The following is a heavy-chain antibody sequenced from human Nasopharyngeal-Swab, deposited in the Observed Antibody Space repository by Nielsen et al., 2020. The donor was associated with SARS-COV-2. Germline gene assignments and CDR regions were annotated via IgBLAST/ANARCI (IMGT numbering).Heavy chain of an antibody. D-gene: IGHD5-12*01. Sequence: WIRQPPGKGLEWVAVIWYDGSNKYYADSVKGRFTISRDSAKNTLYLQMNSLRAEDTAVYYCASLGVATFKPDYWGQGTLVTVSS. CDR3: ASLGVATFKPDY. J-gene: IGHJ4*02. CDR2: IWYDGSNK. V-gene: IGHV3-33*03.